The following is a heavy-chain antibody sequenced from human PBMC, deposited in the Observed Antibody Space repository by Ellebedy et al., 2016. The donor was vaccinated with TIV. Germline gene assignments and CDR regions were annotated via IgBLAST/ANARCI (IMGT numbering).Heavy chain of an antibody. D-gene: IGHD6-13*01. Sequence: ASVKVSCKASGYTFTSYDINWVRQATGQGLEWMGWMNPNSGNTGYAQKFQGRVTMTRNTSISTAYMELSSLRSEDTAVYYCARGAGRIAQYYFDYWGQGTLVTVSS. CDR3: ARGAGRIAQYYFDY. V-gene: IGHV1-8*01. CDR1: GYTFTSYD. CDR2: MNPNSGNT. J-gene: IGHJ4*02.